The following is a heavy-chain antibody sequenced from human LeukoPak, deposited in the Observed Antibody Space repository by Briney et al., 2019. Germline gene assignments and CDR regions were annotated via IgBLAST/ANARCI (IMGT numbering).Heavy chain of an antibody. Sequence: ASVTVSCKASGYTFTSYGISWVRQAPGQGLEWMGWISAYNGNTNYAQKLQGRVTMTTDTSTSTAYMELRSLRSDDTAVYYCARDPGEDTVVVPAALDYWGQGTLVTVSS. CDR2: ISAYNGNT. D-gene: IGHD2-2*01. CDR3: ARDPGEDTVVVPAALDY. J-gene: IGHJ4*02. CDR1: GYTFTSYG. V-gene: IGHV1-18*01.